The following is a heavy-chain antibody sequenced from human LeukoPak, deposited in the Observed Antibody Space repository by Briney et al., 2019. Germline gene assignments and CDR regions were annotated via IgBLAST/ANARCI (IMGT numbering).Heavy chain of an antibody. V-gene: IGHV4-59*12. J-gene: IGHJ4*02. CDR2: IYYSGST. CDR1: GGSISSYY. Sequence: PSETLSLTCTVSGGSISSYYWSWIRQPPGKGLEWIGYIYYSGSTNYNPSLKSRVTISVDTSKNQFSLKLSSVTAADTAVYYCARGAVAGAIHWDQGTLVTVSS. D-gene: IGHD6-19*01. CDR3: ARGAVAGAIH.